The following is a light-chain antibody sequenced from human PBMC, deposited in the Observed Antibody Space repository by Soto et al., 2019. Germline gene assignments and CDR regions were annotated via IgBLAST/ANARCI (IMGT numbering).Light chain of an antibody. CDR2: GAS. Sequence: EVVLTQSPDTLSLSPGERATLSCRASQAVTGNYLAWYQQKPGQAPRLLIYGASNRATGIPDRFSGSGSGTDFTLTISSLEPEDFAVYYCQQRSNWPTFGPGTKVDIK. V-gene: IGKV3D-20*02. J-gene: IGKJ3*01. CDR1: QAVTGNY. CDR3: QQRSNWPT.